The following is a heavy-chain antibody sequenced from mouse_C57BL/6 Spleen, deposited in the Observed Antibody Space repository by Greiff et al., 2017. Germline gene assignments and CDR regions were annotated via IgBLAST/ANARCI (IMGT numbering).Heavy chain of an antibody. J-gene: IGHJ2*01. V-gene: IGHV1-52*01. CDR2: IDPSDSET. Sequence: QVQLQQPGAELVRPGSSVKLSCKASGYTFTSYWMHWVKQRPIQGLEWIGNIDPSDSETHYNQKFKDKATLTVDKSSSTAYMQLSSLTSEDSAVYYCARTSITTVVATDYFDYWGQGTTLTVSS. D-gene: IGHD1-1*01. CDR1: GYTFTSYW. CDR3: ARTSITTVVATDYFDY.